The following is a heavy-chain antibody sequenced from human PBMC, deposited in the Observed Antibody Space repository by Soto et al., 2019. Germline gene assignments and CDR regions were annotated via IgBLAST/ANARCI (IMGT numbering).Heavy chain of an antibody. J-gene: IGHJ4*02. CDR1: GFTFSGYG. CDR3: ARDGVGATTFFCYFDY. D-gene: IGHD1-26*01. CDR2: TRHDGSNT. Sequence: QVQLVESGGGVVQPGRSLRLSCAASGFTFSGYGMHWVRQAPGKGLVWVAITRHDGSNTYYADPVRGRFTNSIDNSKKTLYLQMDSPRAEDTAVYYSARDGVGATTFFCYFDYWSQGTLVTFSS. V-gene: IGHV3-33*01.